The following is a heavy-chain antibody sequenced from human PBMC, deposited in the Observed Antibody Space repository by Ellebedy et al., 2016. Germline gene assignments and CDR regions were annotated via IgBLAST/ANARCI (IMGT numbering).Heavy chain of an antibody. CDR3: ARGHSGAADY. D-gene: IGHD1-26*01. Sequence: SETLSLTCTVSGGSISSGGYYWSWIRQHPGKGLEWIGCIYYSGSTYYNPSLKSRVTISVDTSKNQFSLKLSSVTAADTAVYYCARGHSGAADYWGQGTLVTVSS. V-gene: IGHV4-31*03. J-gene: IGHJ4*02. CDR2: IYYSGST. CDR1: GGSISSGGYY.